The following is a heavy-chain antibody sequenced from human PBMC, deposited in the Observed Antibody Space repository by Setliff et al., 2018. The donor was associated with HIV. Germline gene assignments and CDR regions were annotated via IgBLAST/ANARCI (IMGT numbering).Heavy chain of an antibody. D-gene: IGHD6-19*01. CDR1: GFTFSSYW. CDR2: IKQDGSEK. Sequence: GGSLRLSCAASGFTFSSYWMSWVRQAPGKGLEWVANIKQDGSEKYYVDSVKGRFTISRDNAKKSLFLQMNSLRAEDTAMYYCARDRRRRTLAGIGSYFDYWGQGTMVTVSS. J-gene: IGHJ4*02. V-gene: IGHV3-7*03. CDR3: ARDRRRRTLAGIGSYFDY.